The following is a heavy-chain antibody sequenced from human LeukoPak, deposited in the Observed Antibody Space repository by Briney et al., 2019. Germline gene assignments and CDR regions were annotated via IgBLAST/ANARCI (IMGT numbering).Heavy chain of an antibody. CDR2: IYNSGTT. CDR3: ARENTIAYYFDY. D-gene: IGHD3-3*01. CDR1: GGSIRNSSFY. J-gene: IGHJ4*02. V-gene: IGHV4-39*07. Sequence: SETLSLTCAVSGGSIRNSSFYWGWIRQPPGKGLEWIASIYNSGTTYYNPSIKSRITIFVDTSKNQFSLKLSSVTAADTAVYYCARENTIAYYFDYWGQGTLVTVSS.